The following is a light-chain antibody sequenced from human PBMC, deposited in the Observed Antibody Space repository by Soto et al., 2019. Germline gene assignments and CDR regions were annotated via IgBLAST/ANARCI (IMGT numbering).Light chain of an antibody. J-gene: IGKJ1*01. CDR3: QQYNNWPPWT. CDR1: QSVSSN. CDR2: GAS. Sequence: EIVMTRSPATLSLSPGGRATLSCMASQSVSSNLAWYQQKPCQAPRLLIYGASTRATGIPARFSGSGSGTEFTLTISSLQSEDFAVYYCQQYNNWPPWTFGQGTKVDI. V-gene: IGKV3-15*01.